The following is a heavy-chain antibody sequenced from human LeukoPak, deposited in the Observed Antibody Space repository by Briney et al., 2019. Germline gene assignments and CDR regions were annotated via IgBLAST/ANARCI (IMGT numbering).Heavy chain of an antibody. V-gene: IGHV3-21*01. CDR3: ARDGGYYDSSGYPDC. CDR2: ISSSSSYI. D-gene: IGHD3-22*01. Sequence: GGSLRLSCAASGFTFSSYSMNWVRQAPGKGLEWVSSISSSSSYIYYADSVKGRFTISRDNAKSSLYLQMNSLRAEDTAVYYCARDGGYYDSSGYPDCWGQGTLVTVSS. CDR1: GFTFSSYS. J-gene: IGHJ4*02.